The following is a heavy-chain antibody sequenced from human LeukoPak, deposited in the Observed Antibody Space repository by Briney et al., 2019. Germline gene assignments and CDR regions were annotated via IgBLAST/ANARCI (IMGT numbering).Heavy chain of an antibody. J-gene: IGHJ6*03. D-gene: IGHD2-2*02. V-gene: IGHV3-7*01. CDR1: GITVSTNY. CDR3: ARDVGDCSSLSCYNHYYYMDV. Sequence: GGSLRLSCAASGITVSTNYMSWVRQAPGKGLEWVANIKQDGSEKYYVDSVKGRFTISRDNTKSSLYLQMNSLRDEDTAVYYCARDVGDCSSLSCYNHYYYMDVWGKGTTVTVSS. CDR2: IKQDGSEK.